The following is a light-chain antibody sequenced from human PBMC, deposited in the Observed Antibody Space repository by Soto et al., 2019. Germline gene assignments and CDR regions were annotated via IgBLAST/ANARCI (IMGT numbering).Light chain of an antibody. CDR2: GAS. CDR1: QRVSSAH. Sequence: EIVLTKSPGTLSLSPGERATLSCRASQRVSSAHLAWYQQKPGQAPRLLIYGASSRATGIPDRFSGSGSGTHFTLTISRREPEDFAVYYCQQYGSSRTFGQGTKVEIK. V-gene: IGKV3-20*01. J-gene: IGKJ1*01. CDR3: QQYGSSRT.